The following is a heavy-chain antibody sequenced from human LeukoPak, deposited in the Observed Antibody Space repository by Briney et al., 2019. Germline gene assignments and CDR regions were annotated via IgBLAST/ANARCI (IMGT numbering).Heavy chain of an antibody. V-gene: IGHV3-33*01. CDR1: GFTFSSYG. Sequence: GRYLRLSCAASGFTFSSYGMHWVRQAPGKGLEWVAVIWYDGSNKYYADSVKGRFTISRDNSKNTLYLQMNSLRAEDTAVYYCARSGVVVAATAPIDAFDIWGQGTMVTVSS. D-gene: IGHD2-15*01. J-gene: IGHJ3*02. CDR3: ARSGVVVAATAPIDAFDI. CDR2: IWYDGSNK.